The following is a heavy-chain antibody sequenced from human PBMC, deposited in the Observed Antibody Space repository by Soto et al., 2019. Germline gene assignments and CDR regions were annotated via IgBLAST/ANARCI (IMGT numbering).Heavy chain of an antibody. V-gene: IGHV4-31*03. D-gene: IGHD3-22*01. CDR1: GGSISSGGYY. Sequence: QVQLQESGPGLVKPSQTLSLTCTVSGGSISSGGYYWSWIRQHPGKGLEWIGYIYYSGSTYYNPSHKSRVTISVDTSKNQFSLKLSSVTAADTAVYYCARYNNSGSHAFDIWGQGTMVTVSS. CDR2: IYYSGST. J-gene: IGHJ3*02. CDR3: ARYNNSGSHAFDI.